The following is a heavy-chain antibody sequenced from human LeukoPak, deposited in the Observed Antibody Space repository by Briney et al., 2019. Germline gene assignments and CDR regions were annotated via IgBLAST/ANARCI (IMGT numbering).Heavy chain of an antibody. D-gene: IGHD4/OR15-4a*01. Sequence: GGPLRLSCAASGFTFSSYWMHWVRQAPGKGLVWVSRINTDGSSTSYADSVKGRFTISRDNAKNTLYLQMNSLRAEDTAVYYCARVNPVMVAYGDWYFDLWGRGTLVTVSS. V-gene: IGHV3-74*01. CDR1: GFTFSSYW. J-gene: IGHJ2*01. CDR3: ARVNPVMVAYGDWYFDL. CDR2: INTDGSST.